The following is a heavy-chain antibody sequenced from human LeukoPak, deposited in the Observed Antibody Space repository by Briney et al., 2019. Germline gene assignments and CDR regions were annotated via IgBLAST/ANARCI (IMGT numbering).Heavy chain of an antibody. V-gene: IGHV3-30*04. J-gene: IGHJ6*02. D-gene: IGHD3-3*01. CDR2: ISYDGNNQ. Sequence: GGSLRLSCLASGFTFSSYAIHWVRQAPVKGLEWVAVISYDGNNQFYADAVKGRLTISRENSKNTLYLEMNSLRPEDTAVYFCARGGYYDFSTGYYQTQYYRGMDVWGQGTTVTVSS. CDR3: ARGGYYDFSTGYYQTQYYRGMDV. CDR1: GFTFSSYA.